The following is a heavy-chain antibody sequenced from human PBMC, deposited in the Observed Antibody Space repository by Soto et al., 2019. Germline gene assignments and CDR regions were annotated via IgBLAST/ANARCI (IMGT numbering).Heavy chain of an antibody. Sequence: SETLSLTCTVSGGSISSYYWSWIRQPPGKGLEWIGYIYYSGSTNYNPSLKSRVTISVDTSKNQFSLKLSSVTAADTAVYYCARPTYLDYGDYFAFDIWGQGTMVTVSS. CDR3: ARPTYLDYGDYFAFDI. CDR1: GGSISSYY. CDR2: IYYSGST. J-gene: IGHJ3*02. V-gene: IGHV4-59*08. D-gene: IGHD4-17*01.